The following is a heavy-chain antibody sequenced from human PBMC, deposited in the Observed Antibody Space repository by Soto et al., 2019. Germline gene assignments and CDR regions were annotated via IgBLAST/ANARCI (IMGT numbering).Heavy chain of an antibody. J-gene: IGHJ3*02. D-gene: IGHD5-12*01. CDR1: GYTFTGYY. CDR2: INPNSGGT. CDR3: ARVRGSGYPYSGAFDI. V-gene: IGHV1-2*04. Sequence: ASVKVSCKASGYTFTGYYMHWVRQAPGQGLEWMGWINPNSGGTNYAQKFQGWVTMTRDTSISTAYMELSRLRSDDTAVYYCARVRGSGYPYSGAFDIWGQGTMVT.